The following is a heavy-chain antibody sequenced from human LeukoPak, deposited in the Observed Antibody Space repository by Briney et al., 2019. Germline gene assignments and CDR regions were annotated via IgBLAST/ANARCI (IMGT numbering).Heavy chain of an antibody. V-gene: IGHV3-48*03. J-gene: IGHJ4*02. Sequence: GGSLRLSCVGSGFNFSSYEMNWVRPAPGKGLGWVSYISGSGSTIYYADSVKGRFTISRDNSKNTLYLQMNSLRAEDTAVYYCASRSDYYDSSPSEYWGQGTLVTVSS. CDR3: ASRSDYYDSSPSEY. CDR2: ISGSGSTI. CDR1: GFNFSSYE. D-gene: IGHD3-22*01.